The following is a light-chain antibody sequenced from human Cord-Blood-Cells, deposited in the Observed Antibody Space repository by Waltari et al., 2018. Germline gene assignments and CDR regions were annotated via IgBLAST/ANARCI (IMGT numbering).Light chain of an antibody. Sequence: QSALTQPASVSGSTEQSITISCTGTSSDVGGYNYVSWYQQHPGKAPKLMIYDVSNRPSGVSNRFSGSKSGNTASLTISGLQAEDEADYYCSSYTSSSTLVVFGTGTKVTVL. CDR3: SSYTSSSTLVV. CDR2: DVS. CDR1: SSDVGGYNY. V-gene: IGLV2-14*03. J-gene: IGLJ1*01.